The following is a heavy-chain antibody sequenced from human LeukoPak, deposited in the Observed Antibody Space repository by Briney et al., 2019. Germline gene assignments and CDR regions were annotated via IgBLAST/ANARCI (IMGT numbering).Heavy chain of an antibody. CDR1: GGSISSHF. CDR2: IYYSGST. V-gene: IGHV4-59*11. D-gene: IGHD5-24*01. CDR3: ARDIEAGDGYNYDS. J-gene: IGHJ4*02. Sequence: SETLSLTCTVSGGSISSHFWNWIRQPPGKGLEWIGYIYYSGSTNYNPSLKCRVTISVDRSKNQFSLKMSSVTAADTAVYYCARDIEAGDGYNYDSWGQGTLVTVSS.